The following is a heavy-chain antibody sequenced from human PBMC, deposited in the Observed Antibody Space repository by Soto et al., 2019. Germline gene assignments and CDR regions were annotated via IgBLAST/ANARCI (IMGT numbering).Heavy chain of an antibody. J-gene: IGHJ3*02. CDR3: TTDYGWAFGI. CDR1: GISLSNAR. CDR2: IQSQNDGGTV. V-gene: IGHV3-15*01. Sequence: NPGGSLRLSCAGSGISLSNARMTWVRQAPGKGLEWLGRIQSQNDGGTVDYPAAAKGRFTMSRDDSKNTLYLQLNSLKIEDTAVYYCTTDYGWAFGIWGQGTVVTVSS. D-gene: IGHD4-17*01.